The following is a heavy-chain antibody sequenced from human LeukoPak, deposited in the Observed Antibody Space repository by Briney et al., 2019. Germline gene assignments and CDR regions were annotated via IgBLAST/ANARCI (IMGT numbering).Heavy chain of an antibody. D-gene: IGHD2-15*01. J-gene: IGHJ4*02. CDR3: ARVASSVLDY. CDR2: INHSGST. V-gene: IGHV4-34*01. CDR1: GGSFSGYY. Sequence: SETLSLTCAVYGGSFSGYYWSWIRQPPGKGLEWIGEINHSGSTNYNPSLKSRVTISVDTSKSQFSLKLSSVTAADTAVYYCARVASSVLDYWGRGTLVTVSS.